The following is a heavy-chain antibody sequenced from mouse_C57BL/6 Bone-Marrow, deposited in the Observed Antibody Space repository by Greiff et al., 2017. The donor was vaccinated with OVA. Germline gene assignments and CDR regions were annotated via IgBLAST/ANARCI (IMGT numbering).Heavy chain of an antibody. D-gene: IGHD1-1*01. V-gene: IGHV1-26*01. Sequence: DVKLVESGPELVKPGASVKISCKASGYTFTDYYMNWVKQSHGKSLEWIGDINPNNGGTSYNQKFKGKATLTVDKSSSTAYMELRSLTSEDSAVYYCARLTTEDAMDYWGQGTSVTVSS. CDR1: GYTFTDYY. CDR3: ARLTTEDAMDY. J-gene: IGHJ4*01. CDR2: INPNNGGT.